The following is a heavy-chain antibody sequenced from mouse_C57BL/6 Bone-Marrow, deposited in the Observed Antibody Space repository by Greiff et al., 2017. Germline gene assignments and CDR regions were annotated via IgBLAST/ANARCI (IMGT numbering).Heavy chain of an antibody. Sequence: VQLKESGGGLVQPGGSLKLSCAASGFTFSDYYMYWVRQTPEKRLEWVAYISNGGGSTYYPDTVKGRFTISRDNAKNTLYLQMSRLKSEDTAMYYCARQEDYGSRTGFAYWGQGTLVTVSA. CDR1: GFTFSDYY. D-gene: IGHD1-1*01. CDR3: ARQEDYGSRTGFAY. V-gene: IGHV5-12*01. CDR2: ISNGGGST. J-gene: IGHJ3*01.